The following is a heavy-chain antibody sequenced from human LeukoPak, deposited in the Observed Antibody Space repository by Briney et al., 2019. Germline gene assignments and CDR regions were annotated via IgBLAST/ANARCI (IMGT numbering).Heavy chain of an antibody. D-gene: IGHD3-10*01. V-gene: IGHV3-30*18. CDR3: AKDPTMAFDI. CDR1: GFSFDDYG. J-gene: IGHJ3*02. Sequence: PGGSLRLSCVASGFSFDDYGMHWVRQAPGKGLEWVAVISHDGTNTYYADSVRGRFISSRDNSKNTLYLQMNSLRAEDTAVYYCAKDPTMAFDIWGQGTMVIVSS. CDR2: ISHDGTNT.